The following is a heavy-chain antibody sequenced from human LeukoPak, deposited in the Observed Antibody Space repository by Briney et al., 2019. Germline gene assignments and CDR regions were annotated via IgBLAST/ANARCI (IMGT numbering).Heavy chain of an antibody. D-gene: IGHD4-17*01. CDR2: IKSKTDGGTT. Sequence: PGGSLRLSCAASGFTFSNAWMNWVRQAPGKGLEWVGRIKSKTDGGTTDYAAPEKGRFTISRDDSKNTLYLQMNSLKTEDTAVYYCTTDYGDYEVSYYYYGMDVWGQGTTVTVSS. CDR1: GFTFSNAW. CDR3: TTDYGDYEVSYYYYGMDV. V-gene: IGHV3-15*07. J-gene: IGHJ6*02.